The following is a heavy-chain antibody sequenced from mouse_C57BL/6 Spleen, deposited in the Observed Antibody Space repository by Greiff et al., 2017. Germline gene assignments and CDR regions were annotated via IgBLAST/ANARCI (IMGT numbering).Heavy chain of an antibody. CDR2: IWRGGST. CDR3: AKVYYYGSSYDAMDY. Sequence: QVQLQQSGPGLVQPSQSLSITCTVSGFSLTSYGVHWVRQSPGKGLEWLGVIWRGGSTDYNAAFMSRLSITKDNSKSQVFFKMNSLQADDTAIYYCAKVYYYGSSYDAMDYWGQGTSVTVSS. V-gene: IGHV2-5*01. J-gene: IGHJ4*01. D-gene: IGHD1-1*01. CDR1: GFSLTSYG.